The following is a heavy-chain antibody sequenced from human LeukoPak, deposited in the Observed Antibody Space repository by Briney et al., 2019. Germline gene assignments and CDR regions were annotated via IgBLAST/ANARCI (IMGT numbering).Heavy chain of an antibody. V-gene: IGHV3-23*01. CDR1: GFTFSSYA. CDR3: ANEDIVVVPAATNGMDV. Sequence: PGGSLRLSCAASGFTFSSYAMSWVRQAPGKGLEWVSAISGSGGSTYYADSVKGRLTISRDNSKNTLYLQMNSLRAEDTAVYYCANEDIVVVPAATNGMDVWGQGTTVTVSS. D-gene: IGHD2-2*01. J-gene: IGHJ6*02. CDR2: ISGSGGST.